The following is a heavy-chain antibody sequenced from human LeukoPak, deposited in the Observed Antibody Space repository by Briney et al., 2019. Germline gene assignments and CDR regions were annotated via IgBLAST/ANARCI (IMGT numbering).Heavy chain of an antibody. D-gene: IGHD2-21*02. CDR2: FNSDGSIP. CDR3: VRLNTLTHFDY. Sequence: GGSLRLSCTASGFTFSSYWMHWVRQAPGKGLVWVSRFNSDGSIPDYADSVKGRFTIYRDNAKNTLYLQMDSLRAEDTGVYFCVRLNTLTHFDYLGQGTLVTVSS. CDR1: GFTFSSYW. V-gene: IGHV3-74*01. J-gene: IGHJ4*02.